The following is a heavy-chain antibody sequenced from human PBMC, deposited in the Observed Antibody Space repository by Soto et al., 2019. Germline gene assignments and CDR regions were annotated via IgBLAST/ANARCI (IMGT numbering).Heavy chain of an antibody. CDR1: RASPRVGPFT. V-gene: IGHV4-39*01. Sequence: ASENPSLTCTVSRASPRVGPFTWGWVRQSPERGLEWIGTISHMGTTYYNTSLENRLTISLDTSKKQFTLKLTSVAAADTAVYYCARLPTGWPNWVDPWGQGILVTVSS. CDR3: ARLPTGWPNWVDP. D-gene: IGHD6-19*01. CDR2: ISHMGTT. J-gene: IGHJ5*02.